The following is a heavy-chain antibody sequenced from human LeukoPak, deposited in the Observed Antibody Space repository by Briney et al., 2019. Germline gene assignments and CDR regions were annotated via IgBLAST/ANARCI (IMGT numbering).Heavy chain of an antibody. CDR1: GGSISSSSYY. J-gene: IGHJ4*02. Sequence: SEILSLTCTVSGGSISSSSYYWGWIRQPPGKGLEWIGSIYYSGSTYYNPSLKSRVTISVDTSKNQSSLKLSSVTAADTAVYYCARRPKAWELPRDWGQGTLSPSPQ. V-gene: IGHV4-39*01. CDR3: ARRPKAWELPRD. CDR2: IYYSGST. D-gene: IGHD1-26*01.